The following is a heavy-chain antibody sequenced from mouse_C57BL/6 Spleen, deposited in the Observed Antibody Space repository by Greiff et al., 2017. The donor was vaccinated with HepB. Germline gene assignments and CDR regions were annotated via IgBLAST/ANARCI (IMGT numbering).Heavy chain of an antibody. CDR3: ANDYDWYFDV. V-gene: IGHV1-7*01. J-gene: IGHJ1*03. D-gene: IGHD2-4*01. Sequence: VQGVESGAELAKPGASVKLSCKASGYTFTSYWMHWVKQRPGQGLEWIGYINPSSGYTKYNQKFKDKATLTADKSSSTAYMQLSSLTYEDSAVYYCANDYDWYFDVWGTGTTVTVSS. CDR1: GYTFTSYW. CDR2: INPSSGYT.